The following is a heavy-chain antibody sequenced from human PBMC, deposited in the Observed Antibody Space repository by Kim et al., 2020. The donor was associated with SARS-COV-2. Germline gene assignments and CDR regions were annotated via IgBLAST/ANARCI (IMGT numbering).Heavy chain of an antibody. CDR3: ARQSPGLGRLHNVLYLGY. D-gene: IGHD2-15*01. CDR1: GFTFSSYE. V-gene: IGHV3-48*03. CDR2: ISSSGSTI. J-gene: IGHJ4*02. Sequence: GGSLRLSCAASGFTFSSYEMNWVRQAPGKGLEWVSYISSSGSTIYYADSVKGRFTISRDNAKNSLYLQMNSLRAEDTAVYYCARQSPGLGRLHNVLYLGYGGQGPLVTVPS.